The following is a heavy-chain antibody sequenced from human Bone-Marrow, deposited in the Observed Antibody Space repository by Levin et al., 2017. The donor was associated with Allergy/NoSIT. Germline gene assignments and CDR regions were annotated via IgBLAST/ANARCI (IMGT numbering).Heavy chain of an antibody. Sequence: PGGSLRLSCAASGFTFSNSDMNWVRQAPGKGLEWVSSITTTSSYIYYADSVKGRFTISRDNAKNSLYLQMNSLRAEDTAVYYCARDYGTTIAAAGTDYWGQGTLVTVSS. CDR2: ITTTSSYI. J-gene: IGHJ4*02. V-gene: IGHV3-21*01. CDR3: ARDYGTTIAAAGTDY. D-gene: IGHD6-13*01. CDR1: GFTFSNSD.